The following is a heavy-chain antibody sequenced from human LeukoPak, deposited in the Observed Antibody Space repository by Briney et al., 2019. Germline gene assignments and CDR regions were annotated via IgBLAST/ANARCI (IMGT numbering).Heavy chain of an antibody. J-gene: IGHJ6*02. D-gene: IGHD1-7*01. Sequence: GGSLRLSCAASGPTFSNFWMSWVRQTPGKGLEWVANIKQDGSEKHYVDSVQGRFTISRDNAKNLLFLQMSSLRAEDSAVYYCASNWNYVRGYGMDVWGQGTTVIVSS. CDR1: GPTFSNFW. V-gene: IGHV3-7*01. CDR3: ASNWNYVRGYGMDV. CDR2: IKQDGSEK.